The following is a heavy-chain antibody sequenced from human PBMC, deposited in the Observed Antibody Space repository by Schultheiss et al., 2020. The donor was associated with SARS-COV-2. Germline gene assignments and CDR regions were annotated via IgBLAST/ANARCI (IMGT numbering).Heavy chain of an antibody. D-gene: IGHD1-26*01. V-gene: IGHV3-64*04. CDR3: AALGSIVGAYYFDY. CDR1: GFTFSSYA. CDR2: ISSNGGST. J-gene: IGHJ4*02. Sequence: GVLKISCSASGFTFSSYAMHWVRQAPGKGLEYVSAISSNGGSTYYADSVKGRFTISRDNSKNTLYLQMNSLRAEDTAVYYCAALGSIVGAYYFDYWGQGTLVTVSS.